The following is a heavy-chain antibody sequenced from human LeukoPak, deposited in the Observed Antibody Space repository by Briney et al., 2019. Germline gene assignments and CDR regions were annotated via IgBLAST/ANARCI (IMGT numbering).Heavy chain of an antibody. CDR1: GGTFSSYA. CDR3: ARGPVLWYYYYYMDV. J-gene: IGHJ6*03. Sequence: SVKVSCKASGGTFSSYAISWVRQAPGQGLEWMGGIIPIFGTANYAQKFQGRVTITADESTSTAYMELSSLRSEDTAVYYCARGPVLWYYYYYMDVWGKGTTVTVSS. V-gene: IGHV1-69*13. D-gene: IGHD2-21*01. CDR2: IIPIFGTA.